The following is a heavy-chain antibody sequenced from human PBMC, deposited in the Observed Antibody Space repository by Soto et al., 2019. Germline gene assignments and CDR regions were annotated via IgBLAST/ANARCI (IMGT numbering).Heavy chain of an antibody. CDR3: ARANWYSEY. CDR1: GGSINNHY. J-gene: IGHJ4*02. CDR2: IYYTGST. D-gene: IGHD7-27*01. Sequence: QVHLQESGPGLVKPSETLSLTCTVSGGSINNHYWSCIRQPPGKGLELIGYIYYTGSTIYNPSPKDLFTMSVDTTKNQCPLNLTSLTAAETAIYYCARANWYSEYWGQGPLVTVSP. V-gene: IGHV4-59*11.